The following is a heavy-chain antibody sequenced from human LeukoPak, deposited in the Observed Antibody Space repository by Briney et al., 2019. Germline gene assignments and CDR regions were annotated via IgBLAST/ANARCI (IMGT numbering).Heavy chain of an antibody. V-gene: IGHV1-69*06. Sequence: SVKVSCKASGGTFSSYAISWVRQAPGQGLEWMGGIIPIFGTANYAQKFQGRVTITADKSTSTVYMELSSLRSEDTDGYYCARDPRMVASSDAFDIWGQGTMVTVSS. D-gene: IGHD5-12*01. CDR2: IIPIFGTA. CDR3: ARDPRMVASSDAFDI. CDR1: GGTFSSYA. J-gene: IGHJ3*02.